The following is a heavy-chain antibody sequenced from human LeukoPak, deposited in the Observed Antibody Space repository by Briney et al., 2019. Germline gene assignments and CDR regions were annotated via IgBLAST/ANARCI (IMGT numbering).Heavy chain of an antibody. Sequence: SETLSLTCTVSGGSVSSSIYYWGWIRQPPGKGLKWIGSIYYSGSTSYNPSLKSRVTISVDTSKNQFSPKLTSVTAADTAVYYCASRNDILTGYVFDFWGQGTLVTVSS. CDR1: GGSVSSSIYY. CDR3: ASRNDILTGYVFDF. D-gene: IGHD3-9*01. J-gene: IGHJ4*02. CDR2: IYYSGST. V-gene: IGHV4-39*01.